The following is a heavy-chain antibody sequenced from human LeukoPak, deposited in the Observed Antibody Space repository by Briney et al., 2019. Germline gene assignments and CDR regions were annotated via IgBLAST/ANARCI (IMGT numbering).Heavy chain of an antibody. D-gene: IGHD3-3*01. CDR3: ARARHYDFWSGYSNYYGMDV. CDR1: GYTFTSYD. Sequence: ASVKVSCKASGYTFTSYDINWVRQATGQGLEWMGWMNPNSGNTGYAQKFQGRVTMTRNTSISTAYMEPSSLRSEDTAVYYCARARHYDFWSGYSNYYGMDVWGQGTTVTVSS. J-gene: IGHJ6*02. CDR2: MNPNSGNT. V-gene: IGHV1-8*01.